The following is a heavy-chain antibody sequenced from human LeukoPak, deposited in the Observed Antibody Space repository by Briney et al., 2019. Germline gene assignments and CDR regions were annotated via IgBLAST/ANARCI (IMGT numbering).Heavy chain of an antibody. J-gene: IGHJ3*02. CDR3: AKEPCISGDCPDDDAFDI. CDR1: GFTFSSYG. Sequence: PGGSLRLSCAAPGFTFSSYGMHWVRQAPGKGLEWVAFIRYDGSNKYYADSVKGRFTISRDNSKNTLYLQMNSLRAEDTAVYYCAKEPCISGDCPDDDAFDIWGQGTMVTVSS. V-gene: IGHV3-30*02. D-gene: IGHD2-21*02. CDR2: IRYDGSNK.